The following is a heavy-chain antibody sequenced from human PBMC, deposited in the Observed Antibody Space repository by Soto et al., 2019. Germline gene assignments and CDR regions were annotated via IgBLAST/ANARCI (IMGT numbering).Heavy chain of an antibody. CDR2: IIPILGIA. V-gene: IGHV1-69*08. CDR1: GDTFSSYT. J-gene: IGHJ6*02. Sequence: QVQLVQSGAEVKKPGSSVKVSCKASGDTFSSYTISWVRQAPGQGLEWMGRIIPILGIANYAQNFQGRVTITADKSTSTANMELSSLRSEDPALYYCARDRGHPYGMDVWGQGTTVTVSS. CDR3: ARDRGHPYGMDV.